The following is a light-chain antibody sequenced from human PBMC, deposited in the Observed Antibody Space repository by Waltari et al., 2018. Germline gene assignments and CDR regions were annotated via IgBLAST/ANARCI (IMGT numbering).Light chain of an antibody. CDR2: GVS. J-gene: IGLJ2*01. CDR3: CSYTTSDTLI. V-gene: IGLV2-14*03. CDR1: NDDLGVYNF. Sequence: QSAPTQPPSVSGSPGQSVTISCSGTNDDLGVYNFVSWFQLHPGKAPKLLIYGVSNRPSGVSDRFSGSKSGNMASLTISGLQAEDEADYYCCSYTTSDTLIFGGGTRLTVL.